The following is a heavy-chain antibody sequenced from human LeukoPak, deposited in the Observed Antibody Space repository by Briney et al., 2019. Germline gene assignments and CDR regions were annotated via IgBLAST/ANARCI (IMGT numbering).Heavy chain of an antibody. Sequence: SETLSLTCTVSGGSNSSYYWSWIRQPPGRGLEWIGYIYYSGTTDYDPSHYNPSLKSRVTISVDTSKNQVYLSLRSVTAADTAVYYCARDDLDNGGDAGFDYWGQGILVTVSS. CDR1: GGSNSSYY. CDR2: IYYSGTTDYDPS. J-gene: IGHJ4*02. V-gene: IGHV4-59*01. CDR3: ARDDLDNGGDAGFDY. D-gene: IGHD4-23*01.